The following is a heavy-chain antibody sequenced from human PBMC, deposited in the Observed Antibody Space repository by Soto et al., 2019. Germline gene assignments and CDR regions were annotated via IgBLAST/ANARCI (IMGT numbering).Heavy chain of an antibody. Sequence: GGSLRLSCAASGFTFSSYAMSWVRQAPGKGPEWVSAISGSGGSTYYADSVKGRFTISRDNSKNTLYLQMNSLRAEDTAVYYCAKDPVAVGLVGLYYFDYWGQGTLVTVSS. CDR2: ISGSGGST. D-gene: IGHD6-19*01. J-gene: IGHJ4*02. CDR3: AKDPVAVGLVGLYYFDY. CDR1: GFTFSSYA. V-gene: IGHV3-23*01.